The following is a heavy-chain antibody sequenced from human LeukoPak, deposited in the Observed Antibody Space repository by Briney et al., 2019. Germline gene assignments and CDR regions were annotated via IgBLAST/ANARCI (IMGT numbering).Heavy chain of an antibody. CDR1: GYTFTNYG. V-gene: IGHV1-18*01. Sequence: ASVKVSCKASGYTFTNYGISWVRQAPGQGLEWMGWISTYNGDTNYAQKLQGRVTMTTDTSTSTASMELRCLRSDDTAVYYCARERGYDSSGYYHDAFDVWGQGTMVTVSS. J-gene: IGHJ3*01. D-gene: IGHD3-22*01. CDR2: ISTYNGDT. CDR3: ARERGYDSSGYYHDAFDV.